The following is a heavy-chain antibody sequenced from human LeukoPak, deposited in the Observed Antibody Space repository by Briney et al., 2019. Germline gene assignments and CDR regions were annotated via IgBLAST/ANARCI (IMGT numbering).Heavy chain of an antibody. CDR1: GFTFSSYL. CDR2: TKKDGSEK. Sequence: GGSLRLSCAASGFTFSSYLIRWVRQAPGKGLEGVANTKKDGSEKEYVDSVKGRFTISRDNAKNSLYLQMNSLRVEDTAVYYCVRVDTSGYYYELSFDYWGQGTLVTVSS. D-gene: IGHD3-22*01. CDR3: VRVDTSGYYYELSFDY. J-gene: IGHJ4*02. V-gene: IGHV3-7*01.